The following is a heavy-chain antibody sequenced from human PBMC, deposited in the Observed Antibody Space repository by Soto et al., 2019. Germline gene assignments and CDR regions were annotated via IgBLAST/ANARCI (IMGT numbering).Heavy chain of an antibody. Sequence: ASVKVSCKAAGYTFTGYYMHWVRQAPGQGLEWMGWINPNSGGTNYAQKFQGWITMTRDTSISTAYMELSRLRSDDTAVYYCARGNLVVVPAAPGYYYYMDVWGKGTTVTVSS. CDR1: GYTFTGYY. V-gene: IGHV1-2*04. CDR2: INPNSGGT. D-gene: IGHD2-2*01. CDR3: ARGNLVVVPAAPGYYYYMDV. J-gene: IGHJ6*03.